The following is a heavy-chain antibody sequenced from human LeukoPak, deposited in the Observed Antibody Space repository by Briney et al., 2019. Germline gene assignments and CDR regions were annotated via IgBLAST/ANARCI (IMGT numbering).Heavy chain of an antibody. CDR1: GGSISSSTYF. CDR2: IYYSGTT. J-gene: IGHJ5*02. CDR3: ARRGLYGSSPFDP. V-gene: IGHV4-39*01. Sequence: SETLSLTCTVSGGSISSSTYFWGWIRQPPGRGLEWLGIIYYSGTTYYNPSLKSRVTISVDTSKNQFSLKLSSVTAADTAVYYCARRGLYGSSPFDPWGQGTLVTVSS. D-gene: IGHD2-2*01.